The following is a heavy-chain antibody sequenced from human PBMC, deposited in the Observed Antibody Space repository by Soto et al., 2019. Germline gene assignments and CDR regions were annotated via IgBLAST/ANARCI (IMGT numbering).Heavy chain of an antibody. J-gene: IGHJ4*02. D-gene: IGHD1-1*01. Sequence: EVHLVESGGGLVKPGGSLRLSCVASGFTFNNAWMSLVRQAPGKGLEWVGRIKSETDGGTGDYAAPGKGRFTISRDDSRNTLYLQMNSLKAEDTAVYYCTTDLKTGTERGKYDYWGQGTVVTVSS. V-gene: IGHV3-15*01. CDR1: GFTFNNAW. CDR3: TTDLKTGTERGKYDY. CDR2: IKSETDGGTG.